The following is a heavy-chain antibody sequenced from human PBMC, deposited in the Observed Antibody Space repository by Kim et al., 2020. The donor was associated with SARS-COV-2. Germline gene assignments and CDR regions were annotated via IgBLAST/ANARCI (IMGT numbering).Heavy chain of an antibody. V-gene: IGHV6-1*01. CDR3: ARALSGTFDP. J-gene: IGHJ5*02. CDR1: GDSVSSHLAT. D-gene: IGHD1-26*01. CDR2: TYYRSKLST. Sequence: SQTLSLTCAISGDSVSSHLATWNWIRQSPSRGLEWLGRTYYRSKLSTDYAVSVESRIIITPDTSRNYFSLQLNSVTPEDTAIYYCARALSGTFDPWGQGTLVTVSS.